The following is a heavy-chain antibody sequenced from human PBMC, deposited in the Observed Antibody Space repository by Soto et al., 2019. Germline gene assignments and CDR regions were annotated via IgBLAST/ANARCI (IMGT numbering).Heavy chain of an antibody. CDR2: IYYNGGT. CDR3: VRPVFRSGTYAFDY. Sequence: SETLSLTCTVSGASISSSNYYWGWIRQPPGKGLEWIANIYYNGGTYYNPSLKSRVTISVDTSKNQFSLKLSSVTAADTAVYYCVRPVFRSGTYAFDYWGQATLVTVSS. CDR1: GASISSSNYY. J-gene: IGHJ4*02. V-gene: IGHV4-39*01. D-gene: IGHD1-26*01.